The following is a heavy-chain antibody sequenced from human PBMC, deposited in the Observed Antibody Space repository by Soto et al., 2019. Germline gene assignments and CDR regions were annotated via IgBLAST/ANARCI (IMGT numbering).Heavy chain of an antibody. J-gene: IGHJ3*02. D-gene: IGHD7-27*01. CDR2: IYHSGST. V-gene: IGHV4-30-2*01. Sequence: LQLQESGSGLVKPSQTLSLTCAVSGGSISSGGYSWSWIRQPPGKGLEWIGYIYHSGSTYYNPSLKSRVTISVDRSKNQFSLKLSSVTAADTAVYYCARQKTGDDAFDIWGQGTMVTVSS. CDR3: ARQKTGDDAFDI. CDR1: GGSISSGGYS.